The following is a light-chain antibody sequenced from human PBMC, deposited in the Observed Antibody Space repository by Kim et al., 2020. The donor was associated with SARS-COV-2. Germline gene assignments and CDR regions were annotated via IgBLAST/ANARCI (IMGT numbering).Light chain of an antibody. J-gene: IGLJ3*02. V-gene: IGLV2-14*03. CDR2: DVS. CDR3: SSYTSSSTLV. Sequence: QSALTQPASVSGSPGQSITISCTGTSSDVGGYNYVSWYQQHPGKAPKLMIYDVSNRPSGVSNRFFGSKFGNTASLTISGHQAEDEADYYCSSYTSSSTLVFGGGTKLTVL. CDR1: SSDVGGYNY.